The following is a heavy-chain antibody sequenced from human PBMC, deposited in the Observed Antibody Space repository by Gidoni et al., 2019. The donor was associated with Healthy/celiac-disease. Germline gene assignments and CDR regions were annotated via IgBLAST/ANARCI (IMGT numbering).Heavy chain of an antibody. CDR3: ARTPTPRGPPGPGSDYFDY. J-gene: IGHJ4*02. Sequence: QVQLVQSGAEVKKPGASVTVSCKASGYTFTSYGISWGRQAPGQGLEWMGWISAYNGNTNYAQKLQGRVTMTTDTSTSTAYMELRSLRSDDTAVYYCARTPTPRGPPGPGSDYFDYWGQGTLVTVSS. V-gene: IGHV1-18*01. CDR1: GYTFTSYG. CDR2: ISAYNGNT. D-gene: IGHD1-1*01.